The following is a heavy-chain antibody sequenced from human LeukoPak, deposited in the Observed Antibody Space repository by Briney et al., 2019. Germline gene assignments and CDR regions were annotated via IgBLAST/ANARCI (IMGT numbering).Heavy chain of an antibody. D-gene: IGHD5-18*01. CDR2: ISYDGSNK. J-gene: IGHJ4*02. Sequence: GGSLRLSCAASGFTFSSYAMHWVRQAPGKGLEWVAVISYDGSNKYYADSVKGRFTISRDNSKNTLYLQMNCLRAEDTAVYYCARSGYSYGLPLDYWGQGTLVTVSS. CDR1: GFTFSSYA. CDR3: ARSGYSYGLPLDY. V-gene: IGHV3-30-3*01.